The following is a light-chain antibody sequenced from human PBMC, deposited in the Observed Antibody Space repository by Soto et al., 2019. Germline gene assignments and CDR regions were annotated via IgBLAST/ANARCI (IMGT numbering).Light chain of an antibody. V-gene: IGKV3-15*01. CDR2: GAS. CDR3: QQGHNWPIT. J-gene: IGKJ2*01. Sequence: EIVMTQSPATLSVSPGESATLSCRASQSISSELAWYQQKPGQPPRLLIYGASTRATGVPARFTGSGSGSDFTLTISGLQSEDFAVYYCQQGHNWPITFGQGNRLEI. CDR1: QSISSE.